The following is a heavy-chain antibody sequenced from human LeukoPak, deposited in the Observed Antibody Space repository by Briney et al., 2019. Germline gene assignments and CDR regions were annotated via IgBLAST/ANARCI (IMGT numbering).Heavy chain of an antibody. CDR3: ARRNTADASIDF. D-gene: IGHD2/OR15-2a*01. CDR2: IFYSGGT. J-gene: IGHJ4*02. V-gene: IGHV4-59*08. CDR1: GGSMSGHW. Sequence: SETLSLTCTVSGGSMSGHWWSWIRQSPGKGLEWIGDIFYSGGTNNNSPLKSRLTMSLDTSKNQFSLKLSSVTAADTPMYYCARRNTADASIDFWGQGILVIASS.